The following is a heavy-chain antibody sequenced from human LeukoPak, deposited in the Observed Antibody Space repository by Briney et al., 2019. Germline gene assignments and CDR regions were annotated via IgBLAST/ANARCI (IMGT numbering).Heavy chain of an antibody. Sequence: PSETLSLTCTVSGGSISSSSYYWGWIRQPPGKGLEWIGSIYYSGSTYYNPSLKSRVTISVDTSKNQFSLKLSSVTAADTAVYYCARGAYSNSYYYYYYMDVWGKGTTVTVSS. D-gene: IGHD4-11*01. J-gene: IGHJ6*03. CDR3: ARGAYSNSYYYYYYMDV. CDR2: IYYSGST. CDR1: GGSISSSSYY. V-gene: IGHV4-39*07.